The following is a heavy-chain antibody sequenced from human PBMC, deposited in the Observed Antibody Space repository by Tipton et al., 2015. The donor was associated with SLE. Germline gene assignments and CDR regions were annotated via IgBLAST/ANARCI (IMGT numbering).Heavy chain of an antibody. CDR1: GFTFSDHY. CDR3: ARVNTVTTYNLDS. Sequence: GSLRLSCAASGFTFSDHYMDWVRQAPGKGLEWLGRSRNKANKYTTEYAASVKGRFTVSRDDSKNSLNLQMYNLKSEDTGVYYCARVNTVTTYNLDSWGRGTLVTVSS. D-gene: IGHD4-17*01. J-gene: IGHJ4*02. CDR2: SRNKANKYTT. V-gene: IGHV3-72*01.